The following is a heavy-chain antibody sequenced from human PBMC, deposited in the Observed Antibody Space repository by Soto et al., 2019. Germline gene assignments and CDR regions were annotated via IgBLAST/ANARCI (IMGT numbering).Heavy chain of an antibody. CDR2: ISYDGSNK. Sequence: GGSLRLSCAASGFTFSSYAIHWVRQAPGKGLEWVAVISYDGSNKYYADSVKGRFTISRDNSENTLYLQMNSLRAEDTAVYYCARGVVVAVYYYYGMDVWGQGTTVTVSS. CDR3: ARGVVVAVYYYYGMDV. V-gene: IGHV3-30-3*01. CDR1: GFTFSSYA. J-gene: IGHJ6*02. D-gene: IGHD2-15*01.